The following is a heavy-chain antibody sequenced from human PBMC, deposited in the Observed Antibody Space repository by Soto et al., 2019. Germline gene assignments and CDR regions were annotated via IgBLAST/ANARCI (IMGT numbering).Heavy chain of an antibody. J-gene: IGHJ4*02. CDR2: INNDGSSV. Sequence: GGSLRLSCAASGFTFSSYAMSWVRQAPGKGLEWVSRINNDGSSVTYADSVKGRFTLSRDNAKNTLYLQMGSLRAEDMALYYCARDCSSSSCSVWRYWGQGTQVTVSS. D-gene: IGHD2-2*01. CDR1: GFTFSSYA. V-gene: IGHV3-74*01. CDR3: ARDCSSSSCSVWRY.